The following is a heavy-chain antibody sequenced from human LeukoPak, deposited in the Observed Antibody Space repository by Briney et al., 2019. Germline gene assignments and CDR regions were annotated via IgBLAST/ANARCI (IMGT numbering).Heavy chain of an antibody. V-gene: IGHV3-23*01. CDR3: ASDSSGCYGVFDF. CDR2: ISGSGGST. J-gene: IGHJ4*02. Sequence: GGSLRLSCAASGFGFSMFAMSWVRQAPGKGLEWVSAISGSGGSTYNADSVKGRFTISRDNSKNTLFLQMSSLRAEDTAVYYCASDSSGCYGVFDFWGQGTLVTVSS. D-gene: IGHD3-22*01. CDR1: GFGFSMFA.